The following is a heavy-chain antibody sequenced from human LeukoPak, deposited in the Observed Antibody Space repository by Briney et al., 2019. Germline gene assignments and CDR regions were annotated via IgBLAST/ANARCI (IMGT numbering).Heavy chain of an antibody. V-gene: IGHV3-7*02. J-gene: IGHJ4*02. CDR3: ARARVPGELNY. Sequence: GGSLRLSCAASGFTFSSYWMSWVRQAPGKGLEWVANIKNDGSVKYYVDSVRGRFTISRDNAKNSLYLQMNSLRAEDTAVYYCARARVPGELNYWGQGTLVTVSS. D-gene: IGHD3-10*01. CDR2: IKNDGSVK. CDR1: GFTFSSYW.